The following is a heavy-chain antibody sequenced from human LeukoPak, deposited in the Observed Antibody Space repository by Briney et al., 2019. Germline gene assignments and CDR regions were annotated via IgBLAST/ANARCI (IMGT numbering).Heavy chain of an antibody. J-gene: IGHJ4*02. CDR2: ISGSGGST. CDR3: AKDVGGATPYDY. CDR1: GFTSSSYW. Sequence: GGSLRLSCAASGFTSSSYWMSWVRQAPGKGLEWVSAISGSGGSTYYADSVKGRFTISRDNSKNTLYLQMNSLRAEDTAVYCCAKDVGGATPYDYWGQGTLVTVSS. D-gene: IGHD1-26*01. V-gene: IGHV3-23*01.